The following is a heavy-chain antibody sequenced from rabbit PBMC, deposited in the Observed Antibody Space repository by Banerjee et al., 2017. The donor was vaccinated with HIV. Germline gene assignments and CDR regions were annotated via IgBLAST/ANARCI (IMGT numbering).Heavy chain of an antibody. Sequence: QSLEESGGDLVKPGASLTLTCTASGFTLSNYWMCWVRQAPGKGLEWIACIYTGSSGSTYYASWAKGRFTISKTSSTTVTLQMTSLTAADTATYFCARDEQASGGYVFNFWGQVTLVTVS. D-gene: IGHD1-1*01. CDR1: GFTLSNYW. CDR2: IYTGSSGST. V-gene: IGHV1S40*01. J-gene: IGHJ4*01. CDR3: ARDEQASGGYVFNF.